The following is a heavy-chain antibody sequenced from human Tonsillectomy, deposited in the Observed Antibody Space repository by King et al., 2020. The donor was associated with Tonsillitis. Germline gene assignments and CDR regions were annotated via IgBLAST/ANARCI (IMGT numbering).Heavy chain of an antibody. CDR2: IPYDGSNK. CDR3: AKEIAAAGDSYYSYGMDV. J-gene: IGHJ6*02. D-gene: IGHD6-13*01. V-gene: IGHV3-30*18. Sequence: VQLVQSGGGVVQPGRSLRLSCAASGFSFRNYGIHWVRQAPGKGLEWVAIIPYDGSNKYYADSVKGRFTVSRDNSKNTLYLQMNSLRVEDTAVYYCAKEIAAAGDSYYSYGMDVWGQGPAVTVSS. CDR1: GFSFRNYG.